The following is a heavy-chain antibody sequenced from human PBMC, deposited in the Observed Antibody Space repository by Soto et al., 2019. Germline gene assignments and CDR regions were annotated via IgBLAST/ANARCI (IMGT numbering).Heavy chain of an antibody. D-gene: IGHD1-26*01. CDR2: INPSGGRI. Sequence: GASVKVSCKASGYAFTNYYLHWVRQAPGQGLEWMGIINPSGGRISYAQKFQGRVTMTRDTSTSTVYMELRGLRSEDTAVYCCARVGSASNAFDYWGQGTLVTVSS. J-gene: IGHJ4*02. V-gene: IGHV1-46*01. CDR3: ARVGSASNAFDY. CDR1: GYAFTNYY.